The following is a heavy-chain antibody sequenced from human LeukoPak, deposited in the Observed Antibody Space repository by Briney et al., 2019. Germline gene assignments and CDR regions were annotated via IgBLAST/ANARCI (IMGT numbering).Heavy chain of an antibody. CDR3: ARDGGYGDSKFDY. Sequence: SETLSLTCTVSGGSISSGGNYWNWIRQHPGKALEWIGSIYYSGSTYYNPSLKSRVTISVDTSKNQFSLKLSSVTAADTAVYYCARDGGYGDSKFDYWGQGTLVTVSS. CDR1: GGSISSGGNY. CDR2: IYYSGST. D-gene: IGHD4-17*01. J-gene: IGHJ4*02. V-gene: IGHV4-31*03.